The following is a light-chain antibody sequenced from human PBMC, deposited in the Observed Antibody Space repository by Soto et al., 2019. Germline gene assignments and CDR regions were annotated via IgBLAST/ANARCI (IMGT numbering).Light chain of an antibody. Sequence: QSALTQPVSVSGSPGQSITISCTGTSSDVGSYNLVSWYQQHPGKAPKLMIYEGSKRPSGVSNRFSGSKSGNTASLTISGLQAEDEADYYCCSYAGSSTYVFGTGTKVTVL. J-gene: IGLJ1*01. CDR1: SSDVGSYNL. CDR3: CSYAGSSTYV. V-gene: IGLV2-23*01. CDR2: EGS.